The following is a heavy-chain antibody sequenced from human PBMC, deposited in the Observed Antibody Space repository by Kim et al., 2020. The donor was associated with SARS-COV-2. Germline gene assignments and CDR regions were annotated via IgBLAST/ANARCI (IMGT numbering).Heavy chain of an antibody. Sequence: GGSLRLSCAASGFTFSDYYMSWIRQAPGKGLEWVSYISSSGSTIYYADSVKGRFTISRDNAKNSLYLQMNSLRAEDTAVYYCARDHYDILTGYLNWFDPWGQGTLVTVSS. V-gene: IGHV3-11*04. CDR2: ISSSGSTI. CDR1: GFTFSDYY. J-gene: IGHJ5*02. D-gene: IGHD3-9*01. CDR3: ARDHYDILTGYLNWFDP.